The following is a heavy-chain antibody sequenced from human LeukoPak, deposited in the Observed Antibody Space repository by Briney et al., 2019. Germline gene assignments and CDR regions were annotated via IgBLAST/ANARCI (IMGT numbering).Heavy chain of an antibody. CDR3: ARDYYYDSSGYYYNPFDY. V-gene: IGHV1-69*05. Sequence: SVKVSCKASGGTFSSYAISWVRQAPGQGLEWMGRIIPTFGTANYAQKFQGRVTITTDESTSTAYMELSSLRSEDTAVYYCARDYYYDSSGYYYNPFDYWGQGTLVTVSS. CDR2: IIPTFGTA. J-gene: IGHJ4*02. D-gene: IGHD3-22*01. CDR1: GGTFSSYA.